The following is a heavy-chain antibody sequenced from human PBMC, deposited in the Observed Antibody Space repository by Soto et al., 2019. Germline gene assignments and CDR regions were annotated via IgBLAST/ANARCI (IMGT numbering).Heavy chain of an antibody. V-gene: IGHV3-74*01. D-gene: IGHD3-3*01. CDR2: INSDGSST. CDR3: ARVDFWSGYYPGP. J-gene: IGHJ5*02. CDR1: GFTFSSYW. Sequence: GGSLRLSCAPSGFTFSSYWMHWVRHAPGKGLVWVSRINSDGSSTSYADSVKGRFTISRDNAKNTLYLQMNSLRAEDTAGYYCARVDFWSGYYPGPWGQGTLVTVSS.